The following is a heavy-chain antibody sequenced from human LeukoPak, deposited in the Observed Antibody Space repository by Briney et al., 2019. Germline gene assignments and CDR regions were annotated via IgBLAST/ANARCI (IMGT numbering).Heavy chain of an antibody. D-gene: IGHD2-2*01. J-gene: IGHJ4*02. CDR3: AKDPRYCSSTSCVDY. CDR1: GFTFSSYA. Sequence: PGGSLRLSCAASGFTFSSYAMSWVRYAPGKGLEWVSAISGSGGSTYYADSVKGRFTISRDNSKNTLYLQMNSLRAEDTAVYYCAKDPRYCSSTSCVDYWGQGTLVTVSS. V-gene: IGHV3-23*01. CDR2: ISGSGGST.